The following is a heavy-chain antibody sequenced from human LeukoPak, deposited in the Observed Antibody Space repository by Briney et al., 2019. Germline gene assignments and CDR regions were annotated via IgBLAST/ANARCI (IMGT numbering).Heavy chain of an antibody. J-gene: IGHJ4*02. D-gene: IGHD3-10*01. Sequence: GGSLRLSCAASGFTFSSYGMHWVRQAPGKGLEWVAFIRYDGSNKYYADSVKGRFTISRDNSKNTLYLQMNSLRAEDTAVYYCAKDGLDYYGSGSYRLLDYWGQETLVTVSS. CDR3: AKDGLDYYGSGSYRLLDY. CDR2: IRYDGSNK. CDR1: GFTFSSYG. V-gene: IGHV3-30*02.